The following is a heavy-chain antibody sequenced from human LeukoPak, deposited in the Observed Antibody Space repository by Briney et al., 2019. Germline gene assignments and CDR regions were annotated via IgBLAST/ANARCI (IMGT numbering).Heavy chain of an antibody. CDR2: ISGSGDNT. J-gene: IGHJ4*02. V-gene: IGHV3-23*01. Sequence: GGSLRLSCAVSGFSVTTNDMSWVRQAPGKGLEWVSAISGSGDNTYYADSVKGRFTVSRDNSKNTLYVQMKSLRAEDTAVYYCAKDFVVVPGNVNYFDYWGQGTLVTVSS. CDR3: AKDFVVVPGNVNYFDY. CDR1: GFSVTTND. D-gene: IGHD2-21*02.